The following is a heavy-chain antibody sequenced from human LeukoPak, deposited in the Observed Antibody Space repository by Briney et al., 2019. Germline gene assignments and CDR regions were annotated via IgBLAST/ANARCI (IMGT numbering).Heavy chain of an antibody. CDR1: GYTFTSYG. J-gene: IGHJ4*02. Sequence: ASVTVSFTASGYTFTSYGISWVRQAPGQGLEWMGWISAYNGNTNYAQKLQGRVTMTTDTSTSTAYMELRSLRSDDTAVYYCARDIRITMVRGVIIMGYWGQGTLVTVSS. V-gene: IGHV1-18*01. D-gene: IGHD3-10*01. CDR3: ARDIRITMVRGVIIMGY. CDR2: ISAYNGNT.